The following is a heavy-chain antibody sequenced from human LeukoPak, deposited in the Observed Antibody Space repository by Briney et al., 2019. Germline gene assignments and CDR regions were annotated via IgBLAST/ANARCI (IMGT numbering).Heavy chain of an antibody. CDR1: GYSFTSYW. V-gene: IGHV5-51*01. D-gene: IGHD2-2*03. Sequence: GGSLKISCKGSGYSFTSYWIGWVRQMPGKGLEWMGIVYRGDSDTRYSPSFQGQVTISADKSISTAYLQWSSLKASDTAMYYCARSSGYCSSTSCWVFYFDYWGQGTLVTVSS. J-gene: IGHJ4*02. CDR3: ARSSGYCSSTSCWVFYFDY. CDR2: VYRGDSDT.